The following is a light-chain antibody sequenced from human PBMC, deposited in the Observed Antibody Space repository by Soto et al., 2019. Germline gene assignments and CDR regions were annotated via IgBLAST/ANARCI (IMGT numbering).Light chain of an antibody. CDR2: SAS. CDR1: QSFSSTY. V-gene: IGKV3-20*01. Sequence: EVVLTQSPGTLSLSPGERATLSWRASQSFSSTYLAWYQQQPGQAPRLLIYSASSRATGIPDKFSGSGSGTDFSLTISRLEPEDFAVYYCQHYDNSLLTFGGGTKVDIK. CDR3: QHYDNSLLT. J-gene: IGKJ4*01.